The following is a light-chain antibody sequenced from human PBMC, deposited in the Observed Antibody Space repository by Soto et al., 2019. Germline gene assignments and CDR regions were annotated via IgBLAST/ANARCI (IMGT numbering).Light chain of an antibody. J-gene: IGKJ5*01. CDR2: DAS. Sequence: EIVLTQSPGTLSLSPGERATLSCRASQSVSSYLAWYQQKPGQAPRLLIYDASNRATGIPARFSGSGSGTDLTLTISSLEPEDFAVYYCQQRSNWPLITFGQGTRLEIK. CDR1: QSVSSY. CDR3: QQRSNWPLIT. V-gene: IGKV3-11*01.